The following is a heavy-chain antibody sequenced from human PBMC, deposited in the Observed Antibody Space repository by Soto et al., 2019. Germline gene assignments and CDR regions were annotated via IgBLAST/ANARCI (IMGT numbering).Heavy chain of an antibody. CDR2: IWYDGSNK. Sequence: GGSLRLSXAASGFTFSSYGMHWVRQAPGKGLEWVAVIWYDGSNKYYADSVKGRFTISRDNSKNTLYLQMNSLRAEDTAVYYCARHFYCSGGSCSGYNWFDPWGQGTLVTVSS. CDR3: ARHFYCSGGSCSGYNWFDP. CDR1: GFTFSSYG. J-gene: IGHJ5*02. V-gene: IGHV3-33*01. D-gene: IGHD2-15*01.